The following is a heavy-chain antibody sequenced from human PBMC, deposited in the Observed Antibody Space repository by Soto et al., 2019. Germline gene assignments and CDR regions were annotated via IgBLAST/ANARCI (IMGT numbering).Heavy chain of an antibody. D-gene: IGHD1-26*01. CDR3: ARGRPRSGPPLYYYGLDV. CDR1: GGTFSTYV. CDR2: VIPMSGSS. J-gene: IGHJ6*02. Sequence: QVQLVQSGAEVKKPGSSVKVSCKASGGTFSTYVISWVRQAPGQGLEWMGRVIPMSGSSNYAQKFQGRVTITADKDTSIAYMEVRSLSSEDTAVYYCARGRPRSGPPLYYYGLDVWGQGTTVIVSS. V-gene: IGHV1-69*06.